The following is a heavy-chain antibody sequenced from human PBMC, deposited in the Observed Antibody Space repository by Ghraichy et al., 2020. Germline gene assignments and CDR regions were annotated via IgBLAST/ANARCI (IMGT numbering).Heavy chain of an antibody. J-gene: IGHJ4*02. Sequence: GGSLRLSCTASGFTFSSYWMHWVRQAPGKGLVWVSLINSDGTSTTYADSVKGRFTISRDNAKNTVYLQMNSLRAEDTAVYYCASPELDYWGQGILVTVSS. CDR1: GFTFSSYW. V-gene: IGHV3-74*01. CDR2: INSDGTST. CDR3: ASPELDY.